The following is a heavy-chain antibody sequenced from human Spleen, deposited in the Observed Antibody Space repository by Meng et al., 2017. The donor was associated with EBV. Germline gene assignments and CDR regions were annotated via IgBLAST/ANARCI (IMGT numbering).Heavy chain of an antibody. CDR3: VRGGTLRPAN. CDR2: INTITGDP. J-gene: IGHJ4*02. V-gene: IGHV7-4-1*02. D-gene: IGHD1-1*01. Sequence: QMQLVQSGSGLKRPGASVRVSCKTSGYTFTNFAMNWVRQAPGQGLEWMGWINTITGDPTYAQGFTGRFVFSLDSSVSTAHLQISSLKAEDTGVYYCVRGGTLRPANWGQGTLVTVSS. CDR1: GYTFTNFA.